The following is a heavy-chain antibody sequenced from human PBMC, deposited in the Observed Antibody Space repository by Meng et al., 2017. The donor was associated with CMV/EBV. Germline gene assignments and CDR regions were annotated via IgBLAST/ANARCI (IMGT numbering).Heavy chain of an antibody. D-gene: IGHD2-2*01. CDR1: GFTFSSYS. Sequence: GESLKISCAASGFTFSSYSMNWVRQAPGKALEWVSYISSSSSTIYYADSVKGRFTISRDNAKNSLYLQMNSLRAEDTAVYYCARDLKPAAVVFWYYYYGMDVWGQGTTVTVSS. CDR2: ISSSSSTI. V-gene: IGHV3-48*04. J-gene: IGHJ6*02. CDR3: ARDLKPAAVVFWYYYYGMDV.